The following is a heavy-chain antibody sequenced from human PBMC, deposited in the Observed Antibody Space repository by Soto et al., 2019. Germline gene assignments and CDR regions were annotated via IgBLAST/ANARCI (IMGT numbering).Heavy chain of an antibody. Sequence: QVQLQESGPGLVKPSETLSLTCTVSGGSISSYYWSWIRRPPGKGLEWIGYMHYSGSTNYNPSLKSRVTLSVDTSKNQFSLKLSSVTAADTAVCYCARRYGSFFDIWGQGTMVTVSS. D-gene: IGHD3-10*01. CDR1: GGSISSYY. CDR2: MHYSGST. J-gene: IGHJ3*02. V-gene: IGHV4-59*08. CDR3: ARRYGSFFDI.